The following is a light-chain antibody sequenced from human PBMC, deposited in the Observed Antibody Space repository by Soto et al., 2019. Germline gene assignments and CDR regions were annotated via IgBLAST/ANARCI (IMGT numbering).Light chain of an antibody. Sequence: EIALTQSPGTLSLSPGERATLSCRASQSVSSSSLTWYQQKPGQAPRLLIYGASTRATGIPDRFSGSGSGTDFSLTLSRLEPEDFAVYYCLQFDISPLYTFGQRTKVEIK. CDR2: GAS. J-gene: IGKJ2*01. V-gene: IGKV3-20*01. CDR3: LQFDISPLYT. CDR1: QSVSSSS.